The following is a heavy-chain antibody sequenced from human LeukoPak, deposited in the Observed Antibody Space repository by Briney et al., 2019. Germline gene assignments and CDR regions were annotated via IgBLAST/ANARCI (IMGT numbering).Heavy chain of an antibody. CDR2: INSRSNYV. Sequence: GGSLRLSCTTSGFTLSDYSVNWVRQAPGKGLEWVSSINSRSNYVFYADSVKGRFTVSRDNAKNSLYLQMNSLRAEDTAVYFCARVASFRFYFDYWGQGALVTVSS. CDR1: GFTLSDYS. D-gene: IGHD2/OR15-2a*01. V-gene: IGHV3-21*04. CDR3: ARVASFRFYFDY. J-gene: IGHJ4*02.